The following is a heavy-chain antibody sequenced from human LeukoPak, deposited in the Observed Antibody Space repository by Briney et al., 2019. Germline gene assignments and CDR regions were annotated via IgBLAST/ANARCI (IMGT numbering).Heavy chain of an antibody. Sequence: GGSLRLSCSASGFTFSSYAMHWVRQAPGKGLEYVSVISSNGGSIYYADSVKGRFTISRDNSKNTLYLQMSSLRAEDTAVYFCVKPYSSSWLDAFDIWGHGTMVTVSS. CDR3: VKPYSSSWLDAFDI. D-gene: IGHD6-13*01. CDR2: ISSNGGSI. V-gene: IGHV3-64D*06. CDR1: GFTFSSYA. J-gene: IGHJ3*02.